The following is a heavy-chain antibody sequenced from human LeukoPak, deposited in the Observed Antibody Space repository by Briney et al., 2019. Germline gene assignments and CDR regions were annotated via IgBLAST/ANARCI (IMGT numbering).Heavy chain of an antibody. Sequence: SETLSLTCTVSGDSISNSRYCWGWLRQPPGKGLEWIGNIYYTGSAYYTPSLESRVTISIATSKNQFSLRLSSVTAADTALYFCARRKQWLETYFYSWGQGTLVTVSS. J-gene: IGHJ4*02. CDR2: IYYTGSA. CDR1: GDSISNSRYC. V-gene: IGHV4-39*01. D-gene: IGHD6-19*01. CDR3: ARRKQWLETYFYS.